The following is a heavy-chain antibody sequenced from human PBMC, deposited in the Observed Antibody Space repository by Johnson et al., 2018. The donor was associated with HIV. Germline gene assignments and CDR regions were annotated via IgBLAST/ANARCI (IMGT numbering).Heavy chain of an antibody. CDR2: ISYDGSNR. V-gene: IGHV3-30*04. Sequence: QVQLVESGGGVVQPGRSLRLSCAASGFPFSSYAMHWVRQAPGKGLEWVAVISYDGSNRYYTESVKGRFTISRDNSENTLYLQMSNLRAEDTAVYYCARDSDYVWGTSRLGSFDMWGQGTMVIVSS. CDR1: GFPFSSYA. CDR3: ARDSDYVWGTSRLGSFDM. D-gene: IGHD3-16*02. J-gene: IGHJ3*02.